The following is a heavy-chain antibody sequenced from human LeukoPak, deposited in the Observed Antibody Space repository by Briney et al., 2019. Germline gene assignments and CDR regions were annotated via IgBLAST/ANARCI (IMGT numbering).Heavy chain of an antibody. CDR2: IVVGSGNT. V-gene: IGHV1-58*02. D-gene: IGHD3-3*01. J-gene: IGHJ6*02. CDR1: GFTFTSSA. CDR3: AAESSVPIFGVAPGNGMDV. Sequence: SVKASCKASGFTFTSSAMQWVRQARGQRLEWIGWIVVGSGNTNYAQKFQERVTITRDMSTSTAYMELSSLRSEDTAVYYCAAESSVPIFGVAPGNGMDVWGQGTTVTVSS.